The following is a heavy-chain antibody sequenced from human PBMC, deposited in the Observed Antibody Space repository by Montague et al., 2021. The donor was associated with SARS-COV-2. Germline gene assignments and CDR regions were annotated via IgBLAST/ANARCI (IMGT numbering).Heavy chain of an antibody. V-gene: IGHV4-59*01. CDR1: GGSITSYS. J-gene: IGHJ3*02. CDR2: IYYSGST. Sequence: SETLSLTCTVSGGSITSYSWSWIRQPPGKGLEWIGYIYYSGSTNYNPSLKSRVTISVDTSKNQFSLKLSSVTAADTAVFYCAREGYYDSSGYYVHDAFDIWGQGTIVTLS. CDR3: AREGYYDSSGYYVHDAFDI. D-gene: IGHD3-22*01.